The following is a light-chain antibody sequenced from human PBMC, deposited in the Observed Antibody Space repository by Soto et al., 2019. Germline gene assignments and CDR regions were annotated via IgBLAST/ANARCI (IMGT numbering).Light chain of an antibody. CDR3: CSYGGSPRYV. Sequence: QSALTQPRSVSGSLGQSVTISCTGTSSDVGTYNYVSWYQQHPGKAPKVMIYDVSERSSGVPDRFSGSKSGNTASLTISGLQAEDEDDYYCCSYGGSPRYVLGTGTKLTVL. J-gene: IGLJ1*01. CDR2: DVS. CDR1: SSDVGTYNY. V-gene: IGLV2-11*01.